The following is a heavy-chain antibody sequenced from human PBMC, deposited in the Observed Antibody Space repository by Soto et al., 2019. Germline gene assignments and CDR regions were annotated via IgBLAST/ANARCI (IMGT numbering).Heavy chain of an antibody. CDR2: IYYSGST. CDR3: ARGGRPIWFGELVNFDY. D-gene: IGHD3-10*01. CDR1: GGSISSGGYY. Sequence: QVQLQESGPGLVKPSQTLSLTCTVSGGSISSGGYYWSWIRQHPGKGLEWIGYIYYSGSTYYNPSLKSRVTTSVDTSKNQFSLKLSSVTAADTAVYYCARGGRPIWFGELVNFDYWGQGTLVTVSS. V-gene: IGHV4-31*03. J-gene: IGHJ4*02.